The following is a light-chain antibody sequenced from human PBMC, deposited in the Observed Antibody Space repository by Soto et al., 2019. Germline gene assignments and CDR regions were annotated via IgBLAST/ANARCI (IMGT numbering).Light chain of an antibody. CDR1: SGDIGTYDY. J-gene: IGLJ1*01. CDR2: DVS. V-gene: IGLV2-14*03. CDR3: NSYSSSSTSYV. Sequence: QSALTQPASVSGSPGQSITISCTGTSGDIGTYDYVSWYQHHPGKAPKLIIYDVSDRPSGVSNRFSGSKSGNTASLTISGLQAEDEADYFCNSYSSSSTSYVFGTGNKVTVL.